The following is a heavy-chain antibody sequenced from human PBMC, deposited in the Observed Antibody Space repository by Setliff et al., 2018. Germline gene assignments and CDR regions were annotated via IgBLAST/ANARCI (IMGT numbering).Heavy chain of an antibody. CDR2: IYYSGST. CDR3: ASGVPNYDFWSGYYTGSYWFDP. CDR1: GGSISSHY. Sequence: LETLSLTCTVSGGSISSHYWSWIRQPPGKGLEWIGYIYYSGSTNYNPSLKSRVTISVDTSKNQFSLKLSSVTAADTAVYYCASGVPNYDFWSGYYTGSYWFDPWGQGTLVTVSS. D-gene: IGHD3-3*01. J-gene: IGHJ5*02. V-gene: IGHV4-59*11.